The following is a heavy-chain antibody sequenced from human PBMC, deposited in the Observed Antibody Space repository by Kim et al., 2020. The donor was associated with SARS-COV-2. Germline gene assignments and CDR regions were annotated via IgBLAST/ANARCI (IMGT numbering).Heavy chain of an antibody. V-gene: IGHV4-4*02. J-gene: IGHJ4*03. D-gene: IGHD5-12*01. CDR1: GGSVTSYNW. CDR2: TFQDGAS. CDR3: ARGGGYYFDY. Sequence: SETLSLTCSVYGGSVTSYNWWNWVRQPPGTGLEWIGETFQDGASYYNPSLRSRVTLSLDKSKNQVSLNVNSVTAADTTVYYCARGGGYYFDYWGQGILV.